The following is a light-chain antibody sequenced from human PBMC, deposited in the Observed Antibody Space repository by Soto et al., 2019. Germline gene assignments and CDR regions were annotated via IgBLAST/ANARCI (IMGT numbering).Light chain of an antibody. J-gene: IGKJ4*01. CDR3: QQYHEWPLS. V-gene: IGKV3-15*01. CDR1: QRVSSN. Sequence: EIVMTQSPATLSVSPGKRATLSSRASQRVSSNLAWYQQKPGQAPRLLIYGASTRATGIPARFSGSGSGTEFTLTISSLQSEDFAVYYCQQYHEWPLSFGGGTMGDIK. CDR2: GAS.